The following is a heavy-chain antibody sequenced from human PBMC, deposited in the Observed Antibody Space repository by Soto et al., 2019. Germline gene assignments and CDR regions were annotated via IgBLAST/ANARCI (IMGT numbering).Heavy chain of an antibody. V-gene: IGHV3-15*07. CDR3: TTDLDIYSGYSYGLGGFRAY. CDR2: IKSKTDGGTT. D-gene: IGHD5-18*01. J-gene: IGHJ4*02. CDR1: GFTFSNAW. Sequence: EVQLVESGGGLVKPGGSLRLSCAASGFTFSNAWMNWVRQAPGKGLEWVGRIKSKTDGGTTDYAAPVKGRFTISRDDSKNTLYLQMNSLKTEDTAVYYCTTDLDIYSGYSYGLGGFRAYWGQGTLVTVSS.